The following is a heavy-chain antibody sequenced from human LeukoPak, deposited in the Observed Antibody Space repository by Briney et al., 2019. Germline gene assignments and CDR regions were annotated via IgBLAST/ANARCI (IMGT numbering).Heavy chain of an antibody. CDR2: ISAYNGNT. V-gene: IGHV1-18*01. CDR1: GYTFTIYG. D-gene: IGHD3-9*01. Sequence: GASVKVSCKASGYTFTIYGISWVRQAPGQGLEWRGWISAYNGNTNYAQKLQGRVTMTTDTSTSTAYMELRSLRSDDTAVYYCARDSYDILTGYYRRAFDIWGQGTMVTVSS. CDR3: ARDSYDILTGYYRRAFDI. J-gene: IGHJ3*02.